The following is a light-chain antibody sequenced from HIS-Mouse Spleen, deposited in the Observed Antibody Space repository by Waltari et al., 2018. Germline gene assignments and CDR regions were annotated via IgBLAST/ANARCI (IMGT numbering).Light chain of an antibody. CDR3: SSYTSSSTEV. CDR2: DVS. CDR1: SSDVGGYNY. J-gene: IGLJ2*01. Sequence: PGQSITIPCTGTSSDVGGYNYVSWYQPHPGKAPKLMIYDVSNRPSGVSNRFSGSKSGNTASLTISGLQAEDEADYYCSSYTSSSTEVFGGGTKLTVL. V-gene: IGLV2-14*03.